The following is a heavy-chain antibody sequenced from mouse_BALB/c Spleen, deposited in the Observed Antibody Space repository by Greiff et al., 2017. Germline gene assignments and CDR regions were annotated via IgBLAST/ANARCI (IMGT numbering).Heavy chain of an antibody. J-gene: IGHJ4*01. CDR3: ARRDYRYEDYYAMDY. CDR1: GFAFSSYD. D-gene: IGHD2-14*01. V-gene: IGHV5-12-1*01. Sequence: EVKVVESGGGLVKPGGSLKLSCAASGFAFSSYDMSWVRQTPEKRLEWVAYISSGGGSTYYPDTVKGRFTISRDNAKNTLYLQMSSLKSEDTAMYYCARRDYRYEDYYAMDYWGQGTSVTVSS. CDR2: ISSGGGST.